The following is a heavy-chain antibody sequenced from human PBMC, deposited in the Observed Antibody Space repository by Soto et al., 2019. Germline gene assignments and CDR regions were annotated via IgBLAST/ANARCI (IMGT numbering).Heavy chain of an antibody. CDR3: ARAGRGYCSGGSCYSGLHGMDV. CDR1: GGSVSSGSYY. J-gene: IGHJ6*02. V-gene: IGHV4-61*01. D-gene: IGHD2-15*01. Sequence: SETLSLTCTVSGGSVSSGSYYWSWIRQPPGKGLEWIGYIYYSGSTNYNPSLKSRVTISVDTSKNQFSLKLSSVTAADTAVYYCARAGRGYCSGGSCYSGLHGMDVWGQGTTVTVSS. CDR2: IYYSGST.